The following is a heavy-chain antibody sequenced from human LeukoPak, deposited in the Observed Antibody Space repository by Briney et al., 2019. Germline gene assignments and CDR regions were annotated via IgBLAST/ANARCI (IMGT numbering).Heavy chain of an antibody. Sequence: GGSLRLSCAASGFTFSNAWMNWVRQAPGKGLEWVGRIKSKTDGGTTDYAAPGKGRFTISRDDSKNTLYLQMNSLKTEDTAMYYCTTLAMIVGTHFDYWGQGTLVTVSS. CDR3: TTLAMIVGTHFDY. D-gene: IGHD3-22*01. CDR1: GFTFSNAW. CDR2: IKSKTDGGTT. V-gene: IGHV3-15*01. J-gene: IGHJ4*02.